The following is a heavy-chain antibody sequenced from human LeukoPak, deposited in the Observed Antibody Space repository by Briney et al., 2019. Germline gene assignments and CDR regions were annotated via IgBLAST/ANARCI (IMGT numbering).Heavy chain of an antibody. V-gene: IGHV3-30-3*01. D-gene: IGHD2-15*01. CDR2: ISYDGSNK. Sequence: GRSLRLSCAASGFTFSSYAMHWVRQAPGKGLEWVAVISYDGSNKYYADSVKGRFTISRDNSKNTLYLQMNSLRAEDTAVYYCARGRWYCSGGSCFTDAFDIWGQGTMVTVSS. CDR1: GFTFSSYA. J-gene: IGHJ3*02. CDR3: ARGRWYCSGGSCFTDAFDI.